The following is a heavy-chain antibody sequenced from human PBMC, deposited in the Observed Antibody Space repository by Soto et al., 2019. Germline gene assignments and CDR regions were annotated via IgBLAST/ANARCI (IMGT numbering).Heavy chain of an antibody. CDR2: ISTYNGNT. Sequence: QVQLVQSGAEVKKPGASVKVSCKASGYTFTSYGISWVRQAPGQGLEWMGWISTYNGNTNYAQKLQGRVTMTTDTSTSTAYLELRSLRSDDTAVYYCARVPWAEWARHWFDPWGQGTLVTVSS. CDR1: GYTFTSYG. J-gene: IGHJ5*02. V-gene: IGHV1-18*04. D-gene: IGHD3-3*01. CDR3: ARVPWAEWARHWFDP.